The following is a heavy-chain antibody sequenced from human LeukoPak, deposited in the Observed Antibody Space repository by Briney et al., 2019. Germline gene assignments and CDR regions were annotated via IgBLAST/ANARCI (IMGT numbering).Heavy chain of an antibody. V-gene: IGHV3-23*01. Sequence: PGGSLRLSCAASGSTFSSYAMSWVRQAPGKGLEWVSAISGSGGSTYYADSVKGRFTISRDNSKNTPYLQMNSLRAEDTAVYYCANDYDFWSGYFDYWGQGTLVTVSS. CDR3: ANDYDFWSGYFDY. CDR1: GSTFSSYA. CDR2: ISGSGGST. D-gene: IGHD3-3*01. J-gene: IGHJ4*02.